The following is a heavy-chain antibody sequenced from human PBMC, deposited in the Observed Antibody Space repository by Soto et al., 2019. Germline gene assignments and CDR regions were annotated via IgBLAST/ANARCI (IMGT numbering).Heavy chain of an antibody. J-gene: IGHJ5*02. V-gene: IGHV3-23*01. CDR3: ARTPPVYSSSWYPWFDP. CDR2: IGGKGGST. CDR1: GFTFINYA. D-gene: IGHD6-13*01. Sequence: GGSLRLSCAASGFTFINYAMSWVRQAPGKGLEWVSSIGGKGGSTFHADSVKGRFTISRDDSKNTVSLQMNSLRAEDTAVYFCARTPPVYSSSWYPWFDPWGQGTLVTVSS.